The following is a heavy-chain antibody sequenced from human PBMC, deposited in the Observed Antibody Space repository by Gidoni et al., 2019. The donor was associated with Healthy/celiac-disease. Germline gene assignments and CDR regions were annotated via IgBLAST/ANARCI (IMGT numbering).Heavy chain of an antibody. CDR1: GFPLSSYA. Sequence: EVQLVESGGGLVQPGGSLRLSCAASGFPLSSYAMRWLRQAPGKGLEWFSAISGSGGSTYYADSVKGRFTISRDNSKNTLYLQMNSLRAEDTAVYYCAKETERGRIMQWLDQGDYGMDVWGQGTTVTVSS. CDR2: ISGSGGST. D-gene: IGHD6-19*01. CDR3: AKETERGRIMQWLDQGDYGMDV. J-gene: IGHJ6*02. V-gene: IGHV3-23*04.